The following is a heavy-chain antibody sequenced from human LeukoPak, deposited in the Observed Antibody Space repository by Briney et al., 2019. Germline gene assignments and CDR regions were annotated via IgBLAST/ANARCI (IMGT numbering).Heavy chain of an antibody. Sequence: PGGSLRLSCAASGFTFSSYGMSWVRQAPGKGLEWVSAISGSGGSTYYADSVKGRFTISRDNSKNILYLQMNILRAEDTALYYCAKVADVYSVYYFDSWGPGTLVTVSS. V-gene: IGHV3-23*01. D-gene: IGHD2-21*01. CDR1: GFTFSSYG. CDR2: ISGSGGST. J-gene: IGHJ4*02. CDR3: AKVADVYSVYYFDS.